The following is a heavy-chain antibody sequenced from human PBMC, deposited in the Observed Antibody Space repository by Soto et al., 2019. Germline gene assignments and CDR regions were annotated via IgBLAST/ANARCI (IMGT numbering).Heavy chain of an antibody. J-gene: IGHJ1*01. D-gene: IGHD3-22*01. CDR1: GLTFSSYE. Sequence: GGSLRLSCAASGLTFSSYEMNWVRQAPGKGLEWVSYISSSGSTIYYADSVKGRFTISRDNAKNSLYLQMNSLRAEDTAVYYCARVGDYYDSSGSSGDFQHWGQGTLVTVSS. V-gene: IGHV3-48*03. CDR3: ARVGDYYDSSGSSGDFQH. CDR2: ISSSGSTI.